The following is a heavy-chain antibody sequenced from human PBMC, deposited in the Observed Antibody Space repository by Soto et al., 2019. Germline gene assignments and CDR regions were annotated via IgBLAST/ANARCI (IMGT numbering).Heavy chain of an antibody. Sequence: QVQLVESGGGVVQPGRSLRLSCAASGFTFSSYTMHWVRQAPGRGLDWVALISYDGSNIYYADSVKCRFTISRDNSKHTLYLEMNSLRAEDTALFYCARGTTFYYGTGFEPWGQGTLVTVSS. CDR3: ARGTTFYYGTGFEP. CDR1: GFTFSSYT. J-gene: IGHJ5*02. V-gene: IGHV3-30-3*01. CDR2: ISYDGSNI. D-gene: IGHD1-26*01.